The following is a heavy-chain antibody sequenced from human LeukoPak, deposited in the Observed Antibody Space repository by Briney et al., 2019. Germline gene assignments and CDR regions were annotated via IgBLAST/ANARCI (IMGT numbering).Heavy chain of an antibody. Sequence: SETLSLTCSVSGRILSSSDYYWGWIRQPPGKGLEWIGSIYYSGSTYYNPSLKSRVTISVDTSKNQFSLKLSSVTAADTAVYYCARVHPRFRWGPTDWFDPWGQGTLVTVSS. CDR2: IYYSGST. V-gene: IGHV4-39*07. CDR3: ARVHPRFRWGPTDWFDP. J-gene: IGHJ5*02. D-gene: IGHD1-1*01. CDR1: GRILSSSDYY.